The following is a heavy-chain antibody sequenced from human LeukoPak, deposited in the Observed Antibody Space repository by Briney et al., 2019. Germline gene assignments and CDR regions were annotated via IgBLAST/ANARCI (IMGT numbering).Heavy chain of an antibody. Sequence: SETLSLTCTVSGGSISSGSYYWSWIRQPPGKGLEWIGYMYYSGSTNYNPSLKSRVTISVDTSKNQFSLKLSSVTAADTAVYYCARAPWLKGSGWYGTFDYWGQGTLVTVSS. CDR1: GGSISSGSYY. J-gene: IGHJ4*02. CDR3: ARAPWLKGSGWYGTFDY. V-gene: IGHV4-61*01. CDR2: MYYSGST. D-gene: IGHD6-19*01.